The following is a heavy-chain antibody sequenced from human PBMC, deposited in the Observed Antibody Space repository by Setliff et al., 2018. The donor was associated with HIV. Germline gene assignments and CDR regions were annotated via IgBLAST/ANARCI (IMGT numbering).Heavy chain of an antibody. J-gene: IGHJ4*02. V-gene: IGHV3-30*04. CDR3: ARSKRNTLWWFFEY. CDR2: ISYDGNDK. D-gene: IGHD2-21*01. Sequence: PVGSLRLSCAASGLIFDSYTLHWVRQTPGKGLEWVAVISYDGNDKYYGDSVKGRFTVSRDNSNSTLYLQMSSLRAGDTAVYYCARSKRNTLWWFFEYWGQGTQVTV. CDR1: GLIFDSYT.